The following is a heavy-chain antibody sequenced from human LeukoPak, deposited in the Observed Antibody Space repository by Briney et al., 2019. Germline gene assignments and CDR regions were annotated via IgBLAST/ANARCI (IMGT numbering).Heavy chain of an antibody. J-gene: IGHJ4*02. CDR3: ARDRWDTSGYYSTFDY. D-gene: IGHD3-22*01. CDR2: IDYSGST. CDR1: GGSISSSDYY. Sequence: SQTLSLTCTVSGGSISSSDYYWRWIRQPPGKGLEWIGYIDYSGSTYYNPSLKSRVTISLDTSKNQFSLRLTSVTAADTAVYYCARDRWDTSGYYSTFDYWGRGTLVTVSS. V-gene: IGHV4-30-4*08.